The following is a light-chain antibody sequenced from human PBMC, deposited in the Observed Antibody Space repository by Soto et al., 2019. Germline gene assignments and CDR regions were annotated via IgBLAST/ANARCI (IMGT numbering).Light chain of an antibody. CDR3: QQYGSLWT. V-gene: IGKV3-20*01. CDR2: GAS. CDR1: QSVSSSY. J-gene: IGKJ1*01. Sequence: EIVLTQSPGTLSLSPGERATLSCRASQSVSSSYLAWYQQKPGQAPRLLIYGASSRATGIPDRFSGSVSGTDFTLTISRLEPEDFAVYYCQQYGSLWTFGQGTKVEIK.